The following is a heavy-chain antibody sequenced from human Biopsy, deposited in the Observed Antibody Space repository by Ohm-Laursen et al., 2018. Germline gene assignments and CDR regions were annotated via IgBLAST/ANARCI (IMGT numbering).Heavy chain of an antibody. V-gene: IGHV4-59*01. D-gene: IGHD3-3*01. CDR1: GGSISSDY. CDR3: ARLYRLDDYWNDDPPDAFDV. J-gene: IGHJ3*01. Sequence: TLSLTCTVSGGSISSDYWSWIRQTPGKGLEWIGYISSRGSTNYNPSLRGRVTITVDTSKNQFSLKLTSVTAADTAVFFCARLYRLDDYWNDDPPDAFDVWGQGTMVTVSS. CDR2: ISSRGST.